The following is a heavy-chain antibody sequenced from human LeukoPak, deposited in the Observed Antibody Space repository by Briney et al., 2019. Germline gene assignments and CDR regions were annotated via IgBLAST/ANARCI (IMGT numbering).Heavy chain of an antibody. CDR3: ARGEYGLFDY. CDR2: IYYSGST. CDR1: GGSISSGDYY. D-gene: IGHD2/OR15-2a*01. Sequence: SQTLSLTXTVSGGSISSGDYYWSWIRQPPGKGLEWIGYIYYSGSTKYNLSLKSRVTISVDTSKNQLSLKLSSVTAADTAVYYCARGEYGLFDYWGQGTLVTVSS. J-gene: IGHJ4*02. V-gene: IGHV4-61*08.